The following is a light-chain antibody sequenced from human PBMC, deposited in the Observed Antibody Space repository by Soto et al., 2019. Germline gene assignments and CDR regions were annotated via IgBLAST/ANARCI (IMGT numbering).Light chain of an antibody. CDR2: EGY. CDR1: STDVGRYDL. J-gene: IGLJ2*01. CDR3: CSSASNRRL. V-gene: IGLV2-23*01. Sequence: QSALTQPASVSGSPGQSVTISCTGTSTDVGRYDLVSWFQQHPGKAHKLMIYEGYKRPSVVSNRFSGSKSGNTASLTISGLQADDEAVYYCCSSASNRRLFGGGTKLTVL.